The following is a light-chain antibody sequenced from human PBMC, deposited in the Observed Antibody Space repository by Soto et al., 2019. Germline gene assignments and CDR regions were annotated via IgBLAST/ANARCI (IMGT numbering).Light chain of an antibody. CDR1: QSVSSSY. J-gene: IGKJ3*01. Sequence: EIVLTQSPGTLSLSPGERATLSCRASQSVSSSYLAWYQQKPGQAPRLLIYGASSRATGIPDRFSGSGSGTDFTITISRLEPEDFAVYYCQQYGSSPRIFTFGPGTKVDIK. V-gene: IGKV3-20*01. CDR2: GAS. CDR3: QQYGSSPRIFT.